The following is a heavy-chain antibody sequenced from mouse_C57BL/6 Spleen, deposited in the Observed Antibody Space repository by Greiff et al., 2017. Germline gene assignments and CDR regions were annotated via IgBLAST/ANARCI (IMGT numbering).Heavy chain of an antibody. CDR1: GYTFTSYW. Sequence: QVQLQQPGAELVKPGASVKLSCKASGYTFTSYWMQWVQQRPGQGLEWIGEIDPSDSYTNYNQKFKGKATLTVDTSSSTAYMQLSSLTSEDSAVYYCARRGLLGFAYWGQGTLVTVSA. D-gene: IGHD2-3*01. J-gene: IGHJ3*01. V-gene: IGHV1-50*01. CDR3: ARRGLLGFAY. CDR2: IDPSDSYT.